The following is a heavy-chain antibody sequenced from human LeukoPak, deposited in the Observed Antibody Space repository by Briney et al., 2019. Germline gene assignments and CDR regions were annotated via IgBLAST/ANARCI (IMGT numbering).Heavy chain of an antibody. CDR2: IRYDGTNK. CDR1: GFIFSSYG. J-gene: IGHJ5*02. Sequence: GGSLRLSCAASGFIFSSYGMHWVRQAPGKGLEWVAFIRYDGTNKYYADSVRGRFTISRDDSTNTVYLEMNSLRGEDTAVYYCAKGSGYYTYNWFDPWGQGTPVTVSS. CDR3: AKGSGYYTYNWFDP. D-gene: IGHD3-3*01. V-gene: IGHV3-30*02.